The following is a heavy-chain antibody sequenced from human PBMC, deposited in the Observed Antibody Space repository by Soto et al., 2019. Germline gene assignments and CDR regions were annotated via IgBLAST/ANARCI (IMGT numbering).Heavy chain of an antibody. D-gene: IGHD4-17*01. V-gene: IGHV3-33*01. Sequence: HPGGSLRLSCAASGFTFSSYGMHWVRQAPGKGLEWVAVIWYDGSNKYYADSVKGRFTISRDNSKNTLYLQMNSLRAEDTAVYYCARDPPYGDYDYYYGMDVWGQGTTVTVSS. CDR2: IWYDGSNK. CDR1: GFTFSSYG. J-gene: IGHJ6*02. CDR3: ARDPPYGDYDYYYGMDV.